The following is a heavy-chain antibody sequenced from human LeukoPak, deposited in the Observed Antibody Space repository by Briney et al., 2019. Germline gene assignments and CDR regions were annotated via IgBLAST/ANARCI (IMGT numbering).Heavy chain of an antibody. D-gene: IGHD3-10*01. V-gene: IGHV1-69*13. CDR2: IIPIFGTA. CDR3: ASRDGSGTYRDY. J-gene: IGHJ4*02. Sequence: GASVKVSCKASGYTFTSYGISWVRQAPGQGLEWMGGIIPIFGTANYAQKFQGRVTITADESTSTAYMELSSLRSEDTAVYYCASRDGSGTYRDYWGQGTLVTASS. CDR1: GYTFTSYG.